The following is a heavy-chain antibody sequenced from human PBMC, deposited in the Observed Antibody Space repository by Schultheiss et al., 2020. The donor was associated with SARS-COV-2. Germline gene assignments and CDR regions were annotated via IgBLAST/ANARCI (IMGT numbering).Heavy chain of an antibody. D-gene: IGHD3-22*01. V-gene: IGHV4-59*12. CDR3: ARGNYYDSSGYYSAFDY. CDR1: GGSIRSYY. Sequence: SQTLSLTCTVSGGSIRSYYWSWIRQHPGKGLEWIGYIYYSGSTYYNPSLKSRVTISVDTSKNQFSLKLSSVTAADTAVYYCARGNYYDSSGYYSAFDYWGQGTLVTVSS. CDR2: IYYSGST. J-gene: IGHJ4*02.